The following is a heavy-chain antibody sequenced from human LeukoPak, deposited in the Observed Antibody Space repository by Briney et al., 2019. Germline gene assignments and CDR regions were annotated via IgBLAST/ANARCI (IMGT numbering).Heavy chain of an antibody. D-gene: IGHD5-24*01. V-gene: IGHV4-59*01. CDR1: GGSISSYY. CDR2: IYYSGST. CDR3: ARDRGRWLHRDAFDI. Sequence: SETLSLTCTVSGGSISSYYWSWIRQPPGKGLEWVGYIYYSGSTNYNPSLKSRVTISVDTSKNQFSLKLSSVTAADTAVYYCARDRGRWLHRDAFDIWGQGTMVTVSS. J-gene: IGHJ3*02.